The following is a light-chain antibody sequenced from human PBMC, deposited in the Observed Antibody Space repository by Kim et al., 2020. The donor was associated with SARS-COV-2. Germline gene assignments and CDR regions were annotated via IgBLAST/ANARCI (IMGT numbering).Light chain of an antibody. V-gene: IGLV3-1*01. Sequence: SYELTQPPSASVSPGQTATITCSGDKLGDKYVCWYQQKPGQSPVVVIYQDNKRPSGIPERFSGSNSGNTATLIISGTQAMHEADYYCQAWDSSTAVVFGGGTQLTVL. CDR2: QDN. CDR3: QAWDSSTAVV. CDR1: KLGDKY. J-gene: IGLJ2*01.